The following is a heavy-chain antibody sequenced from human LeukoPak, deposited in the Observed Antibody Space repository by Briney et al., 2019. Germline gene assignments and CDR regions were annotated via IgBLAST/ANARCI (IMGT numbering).Heavy chain of an antibody. V-gene: IGHV3-30*04. CDR2: ISYDGSNK. D-gene: IGHD6-13*01. J-gene: IGHJ4*02. CDR3: ARDIAAAGTWIDY. Sequence: GGSLRLSCAASGFTFSSYAMHWVRQAPGKGLEWVAVISYDGSNKYYADSVKGRFTISRDNSKNTLYLQMNSLRAEDTAVYYCARDIAAAGTWIDYWGQGTLVTVSS. CDR1: GFTFSSYA.